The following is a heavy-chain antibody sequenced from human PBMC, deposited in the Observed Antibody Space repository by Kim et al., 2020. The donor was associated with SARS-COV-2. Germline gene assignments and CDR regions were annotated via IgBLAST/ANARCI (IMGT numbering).Heavy chain of an antibody. CDR3: AKDHHYYDSSGYYLYNWFDP. CDR1: GFTFSSYG. CDR2: ISYDGSNK. V-gene: IGHV3-30*18. D-gene: IGHD3-22*01. Sequence: GGSLRLSCAASGFTFSSYGMHWVRQAPGKGLEWVAVISYDGSNKYYADSVKGRFTISRDNSKNTLYLQMNSLRAEDTAVYYCAKDHHYYDSSGYYLYNWFDPWGQGTLVTVSS. J-gene: IGHJ5*02.